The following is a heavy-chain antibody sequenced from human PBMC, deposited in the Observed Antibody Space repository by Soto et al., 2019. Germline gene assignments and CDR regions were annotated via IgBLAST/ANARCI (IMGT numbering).Heavy chain of an antibody. V-gene: IGHV4-4*07. CDR3: ARAHPITRGSSRKYLLET. CDR1: VGCISSYY. Sequence: SSSXSLTWTFAVGCISSYYSSLIRHPAGKGLELIGRIYTSGSTNYNPSLKSRVTMSVDTPKNKFSMKLSSVPAEETAVYYCARAHPITRGSSRKYLLETRGPGTLVKVFS. D-gene: IGHD6-6*01. J-gene: IGHJ4*02. CDR2: IYTSGST.